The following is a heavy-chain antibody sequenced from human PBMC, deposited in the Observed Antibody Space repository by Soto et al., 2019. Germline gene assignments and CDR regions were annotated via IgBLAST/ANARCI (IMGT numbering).Heavy chain of an antibody. D-gene: IGHD2-21*01. CDR2: IGTSETNT. J-gene: IGHJ4*02. V-gene: IGHV3-48*03. CDR1: GFTFSNYE. Sequence: EVQLVESGGGLVQPGLSLRLSCAASGFTFSNYEFNWVRQAPGKGLAWISYIGTSETNTYYAASVKGRFTVSRDNAKSSVYLQMNSLRAEDTAIYYCAREEPNCGGDCFAFWGQGALVTVS. CDR3: AREEPNCGGDCFAF.